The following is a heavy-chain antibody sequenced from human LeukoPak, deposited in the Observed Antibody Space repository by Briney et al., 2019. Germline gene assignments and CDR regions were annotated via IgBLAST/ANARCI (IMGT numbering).Heavy chain of an antibody. CDR2: ISSSSSYI. J-gene: IGHJ4*02. CDR1: GLTFSSYS. V-gene: IGHV3-21*01. CDR3: ARDGMELGEFHY. D-gene: IGHD3-16*01. Sequence: GGSLRLSCAASGLTFSSYSMNWVRQAPGKGLEWVSYISSSSSYIYYADSVKGRFTISRDNAKNTLYLQMNSLRAEDMAVYYCARDGMELGEFHYWGQGTLVTVSS.